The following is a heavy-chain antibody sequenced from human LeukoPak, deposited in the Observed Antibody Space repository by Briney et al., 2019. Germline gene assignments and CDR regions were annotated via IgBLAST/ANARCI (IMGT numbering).Heavy chain of an antibody. CDR2: ISAYNGNT. CDR3: AGGIYDILTGYPEYFDY. Sequence: ASVTVSCKASGYTFTSYGISWVRQAPGQGLEWMGWISAYNGNTNYAQKLQGRVTMTTDTSTSTAYMELRSLRSDDTAVYYCAGGIYDILTGYPEYFDYWGQGTLVTVSS. J-gene: IGHJ4*02. CDR1: GYTFTSYG. V-gene: IGHV1-18*01. D-gene: IGHD3-9*01.